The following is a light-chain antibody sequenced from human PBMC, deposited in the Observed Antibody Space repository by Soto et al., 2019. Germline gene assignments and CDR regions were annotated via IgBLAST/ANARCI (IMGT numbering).Light chain of an antibody. J-gene: IGKJ1*01. Sequence: DVVMTQSPLSLSVTLGQPASISCRSSQGLVYSDGNTFLNWFHQRPGQSPRRLIYQVSNRDSGVXDXXSGSGSGTEYTLTISRVEAEDVGIYYCVQGTHWPWTFGQGTKVEIK. CDR2: QVS. V-gene: IGKV2-30*01. CDR3: VQGTHWPWT. CDR1: QGLVYSDGNTF.